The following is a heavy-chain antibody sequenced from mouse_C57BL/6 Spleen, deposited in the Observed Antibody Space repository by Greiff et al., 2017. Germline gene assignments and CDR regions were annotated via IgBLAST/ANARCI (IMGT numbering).Heavy chain of an antibody. CDR3: AREYDSFYCFDY. J-gene: IGHJ2*01. CDR1: GFTFSSYA. V-gene: IGHV5-4*01. Sequence: EVQLQQSGGGLVKPGGSLKLSCAASGFTFSSYAMSWVRQTPEKRLEWVATISDGGSYTYYPDNVKGRFTISRDNAKNNLYLQMSHLKSADTAMYYCAREYDSFYCFDYWGQGTTLTVSS. CDR2: ISDGGSYT. D-gene: IGHD2-4*01.